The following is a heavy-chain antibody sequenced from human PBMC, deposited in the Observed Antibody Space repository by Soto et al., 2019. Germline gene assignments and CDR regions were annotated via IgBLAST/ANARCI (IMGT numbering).Heavy chain of an antibody. J-gene: IGHJ6*03. D-gene: IGHD2-15*01. CDR2: ISAYNGNT. CDR3: ARDTECSGGSCYYYYYYMDV. CDR1: GYTFTSYG. V-gene: IGHV1-18*01. Sequence: ASVKVSCKASGYTFTSYGISWVRQAPGQGLEWMGWISAYNGNTNYAQKLQGRVTITRDTSASTAYMELSSLRSEDTAVYYCARDTECSGGSCYYYYYYMDVWGKGTTVTVSS.